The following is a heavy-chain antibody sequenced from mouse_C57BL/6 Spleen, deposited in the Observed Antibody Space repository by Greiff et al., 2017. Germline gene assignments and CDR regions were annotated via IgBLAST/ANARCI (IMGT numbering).Heavy chain of an antibody. CDR2: IYPRDGST. CDR3: ARGDYYGSSPYAMDY. Sequence: VKLVESGPELVKPGASVKLSCKASGYTFTSYDINWVKQRPGQGLEWIGWIYPRDGSTKYNEKFQGKATLTVDTSSSTAYMELHSLTSEYSAVYVCARGDYYGSSPYAMDYWGQGTSVTVSS. CDR1: GYTFTSYD. J-gene: IGHJ4*01. D-gene: IGHD1-1*01. V-gene: IGHV1-85*01.